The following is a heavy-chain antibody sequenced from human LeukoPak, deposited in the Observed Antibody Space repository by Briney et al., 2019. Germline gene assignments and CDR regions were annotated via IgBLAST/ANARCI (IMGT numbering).Heavy chain of an antibody. CDR1: GDSISYFY. V-gene: IGHV4-4*07. J-gene: IGHJ4*02. Sequence: PSETLSLTCSVSGDSISYFYWSWIRQAAGKGLEWIRRFSSSGTTDYNASLKSRVTMSVDTSKNQLSLKVISVTAADTAVYYCAKGVRFLEWLLDYWGQGTLVTVSS. CDR2: FSSSGTT. D-gene: IGHD3-3*01. CDR3: AKGVRFLEWLLDY.